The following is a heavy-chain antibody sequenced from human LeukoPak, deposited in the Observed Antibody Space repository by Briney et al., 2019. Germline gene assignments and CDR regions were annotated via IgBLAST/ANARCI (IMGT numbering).Heavy chain of an antibody. D-gene: IGHD2-2*01. CDR1: GFSAFGLSSYA. V-gene: IGHV3-23*01. J-gene: IGHJ3*02. CDR2: ISGSGGDT. CDR3: AKCRTSCQANGFDI. Sequence: QPGGSLRLSCVASGFSAFGLSSYAMSWVRQAPGKGLEWVSAISGSGGDTDYADSVKGRFTISRDNSKNTLYLQMNSLRAEDTAVYYCAKCRTSCQANGFDIWGQGTMVTVSS.